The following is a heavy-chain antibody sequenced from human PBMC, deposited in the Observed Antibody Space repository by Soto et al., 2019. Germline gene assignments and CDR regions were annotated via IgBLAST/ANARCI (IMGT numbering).Heavy chain of an antibody. Sequence: EVQLLESGGGLVQPGGSLRLSCAASGFTFNSYAMSWVRQAPGKGLEWVSAISGIGGTTYYADSVKGRFTISRDNSKNTLYLQMNSLRADDTAVYYCAREYSRGWKTFDYWGQGTLVTVSS. V-gene: IGHV3-23*01. J-gene: IGHJ4*02. CDR1: GFTFNSYA. CDR2: ISGIGGTT. CDR3: AREYSRGWKTFDY. D-gene: IGHD6-19*01.